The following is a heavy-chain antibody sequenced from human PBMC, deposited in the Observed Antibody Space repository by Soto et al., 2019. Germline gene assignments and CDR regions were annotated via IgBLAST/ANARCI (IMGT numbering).Heavy chain of an antibody. D-gene: IGHD3-3*01. CDR2: IYHSGST. V-gene: IGHV4-4*02. CDR3: ARARQRGFWSGYGDHIRLFDY. Sequence: QVQLQESGPGLVKPSGTLSLTCAVSSGSISSSNWWSWVRQPPGKGLEWIGEIYHSGSTNYNPSLKSRVTISVDKSKNQFSLKLSSVTAADTAVYYCARARQRGFWSGYGDHIRLFDYWGQGTLVTVSS. CDR1: SGSISSSNW. J-gene: IGHJ4*02.